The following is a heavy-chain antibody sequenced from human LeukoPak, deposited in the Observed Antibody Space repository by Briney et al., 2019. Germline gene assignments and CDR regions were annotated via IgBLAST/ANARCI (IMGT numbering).Heavy chain of an antibody. V-gene: IGHV3-23*01. Sequence: GGSLRLSCAVSGFTFSSYGMSWVRQAPGKGLEWVSAISGSGGSTYYADSVKGRFTISRDNSKNTLYLQMNSLRAEDTAVYYCAKAKGLRYFDWPWGAFDIWGQGTMVTVSS. CDR2: ISGSGGST. CDR1: GFTFSSYG. J-gene: IGHJ3*02. CDR3: AKAKGLRYFDWPWGAFDI. D-gene: IGHD3-9*01.